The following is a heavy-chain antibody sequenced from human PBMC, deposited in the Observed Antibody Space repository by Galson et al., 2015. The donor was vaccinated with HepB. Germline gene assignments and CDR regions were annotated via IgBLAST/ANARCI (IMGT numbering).Heavy chain of an antibody. J-gene: IGHJ4*02. CDR2: INPSGGST. CDR1: GYIFTSYQ. CDR3: VIGLRVLRSQFDY. Sequence: SVKVSCKASGYIFTSYQIHWVRQAPGQGLEWMGIINPSGGSTTYAQKFQGRVTVTRDTSTSTVYMELSSLRSEDTAVYYCVIGLRVLRSQFDYWGQGTLVTVSS. D-gene: IGHD3-3*01. V-gene: IGHV1-46*01.